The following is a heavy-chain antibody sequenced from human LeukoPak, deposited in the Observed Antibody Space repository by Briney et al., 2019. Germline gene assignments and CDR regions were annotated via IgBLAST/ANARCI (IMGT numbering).Heavy chain of an antibody. D-gene: IGHD3-22*01. CDR3: ATTTPQHYYESSGYSSLFDY. J-gene: IGHJ4*02. Sequence: PSETLSLTCTVSDGPISSESYYWGWIRQLPGKGLEWIGSAYNIGNTYYSPSLKSRVTVSVDTSKNQFFLKLTSVTAADTAVYFCATTTPQHYYESSGYSSLFDYWGQGVLVTVSS. CDR1: DGPISSESYY. V-gene: IGHV4-39*07. CDR2: AYNIGNT.